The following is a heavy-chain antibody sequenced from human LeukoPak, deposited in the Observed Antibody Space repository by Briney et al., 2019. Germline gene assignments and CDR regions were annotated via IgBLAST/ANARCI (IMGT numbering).Heavy chain of an antibody. V-gene: IGHV3-43*01. CDR1: GFTFDDYM. J-gene: IGHJ4*02. CDR3: AKDAGALEEGYFDS. Sequence: GGSLRLSCAASGFTFDDYMMHWVRQAPGKGLEWVSLISCDGSDTYYADSVKGRFTISRDNSKDSLYLQMNSLRTNDTALDYCAKDAGALEEGYFDSWGQGTLVTVSS. CDR2: ISCDGSDT.